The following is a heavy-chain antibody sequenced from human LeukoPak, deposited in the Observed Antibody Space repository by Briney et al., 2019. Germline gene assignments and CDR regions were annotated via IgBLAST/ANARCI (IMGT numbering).Heavy chain of an antibody. CDR3: SKGGLWDYYVSSH. CDR2: ISGNGDTT. V-gene: IGHV3-23*01. Sequence: TGGSLRLSCAASGLTFSSYAMTWVRQAPGKGLEWVSGISGNGDTTYYADSVKGLFTIARENSKNTPYLQMDSIRIEDTAGYYCSKGGLWDYYVSSHWGQGTMVTVSS. CDR1: GLTFSSYA. D-gene: IGHD3-22*01. J-gene: IGHJ3*01.